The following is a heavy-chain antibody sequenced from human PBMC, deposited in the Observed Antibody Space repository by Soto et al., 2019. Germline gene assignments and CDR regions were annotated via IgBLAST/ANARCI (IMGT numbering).Heavy chain of an antibody. V-gene: IGHV3-23*01. CDR2: ISASGGST. Sequence: EVQLLESGGGLVQPGGSLRLSCAASGFTFSSYAMSWVRQAPGRGLEWVSTISASGGSTYYADSVKGRFTISRDNSENTLYLQMNSLRAEDTAVYYCAGARGNSWTGFEYWGQGTLVTVSS. D-gene: IGHD2-2*01. J-gene: IGHJ4*02. CDR3: AGARGNSWTGFEY. CDR1: GFTFSSYA.